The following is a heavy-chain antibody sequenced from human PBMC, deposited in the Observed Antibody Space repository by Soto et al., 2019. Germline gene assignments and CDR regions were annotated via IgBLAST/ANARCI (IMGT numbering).Heavy chain of an antibody. CDR1: GGTFSSYT. CDR2: IIPLLGIV. V-gene: IGHV1-69*02. D-gene: IGHD5-12*01. Sequence: SVKVSCKASGGTFSSYTINWLLQAPGQGLEWMGRIIPLLGIVNYAQKFQGRVTIIADTSTSTAYMDLSSLRSEDTAVFYCAVGYSDYHGFSRFDYWGQGTLVTVSS. CDR3: AVGYSDYHGFSRFDY. J-gene: IGHJ4*02.